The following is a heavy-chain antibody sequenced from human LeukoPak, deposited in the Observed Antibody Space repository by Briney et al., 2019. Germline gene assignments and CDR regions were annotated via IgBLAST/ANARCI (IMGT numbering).Heavy chain of an antibody. CDR3: ARDVRYASGWSTPES. J-gene: IGHJ5*02. Sequence: SETLFLTCTVSGGSISDHYWSWIRQPCCKGLEWIGRIYSSGSANYSPSLKSRVSMSVDTSNNYFSLNLTSVTAADTALYFCARDVRYASGWSTPESWGQGILVTVSS. CDR1: GGSISDHY. D-gene: IGHD6-19*01. V-gene: IGHV4-4*07. CDR2: IYSSGSA.